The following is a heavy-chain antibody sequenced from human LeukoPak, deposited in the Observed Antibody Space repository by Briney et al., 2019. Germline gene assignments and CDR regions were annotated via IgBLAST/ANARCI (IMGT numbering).Heavy chain of an antibody. CDR1: GYSINSGYS. D-gene: IGHD4-11*01. J-gene: IGHJ5*02. V-gene: IGHV4-38-2*01. Sequence: PSETLSPTCAVSGYSINSGYSWTWLRQRPGKGLEWIGNIYHSGYAYYNPSLKSRVTISLDASKNQFSLRLSSVTAADTAVYYCARNSSLTTLKGGWFDPWGQGTLVTVSS. CDR2: IYHSGYA. CDR3: ARNSSLTTLKGGWFDP.